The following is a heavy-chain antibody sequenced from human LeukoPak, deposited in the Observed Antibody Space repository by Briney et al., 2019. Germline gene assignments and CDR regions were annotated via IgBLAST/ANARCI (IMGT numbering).Heavy chain of an antibody. CDR2: ISTSGTTI. Sequence: PGGSLRLSCAASGFTFSDHYMSWIRQTPGKGLEWVSYISTSGTTIYYADSVKGRFTVSRDNAKNSLYLQMDSLRAEDTAVYYCAIPPLSGTGSSRPLAGMDVWGQGTTVTVSS. D-gene: IGHD3-10*01. CDR3: AIPPLSGTGSSRPLAGMDV. CDR1: GFTFSDHY. J-gene: IGHJ6*02. V-gene: IGHV3-11*04.